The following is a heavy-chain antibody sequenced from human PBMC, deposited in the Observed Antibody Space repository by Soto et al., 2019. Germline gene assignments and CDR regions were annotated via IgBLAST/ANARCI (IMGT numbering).Heavy chain of an antibody. V-gene: IGHV1-2*02. Sequence: GASVKVACKAAGYAFTGDYMHWLSQDTGQGLEWVGWINPNSGGTNYAQKLQRRVTMTRDTSISTAYMELSRLKSDDTVVYYCARARWIVGANCFDPWGQGTLVTVSS. J-gene: IGHJ5*02. CDR1: GYAFTGDY. CDR3: ARARWIVGANCFDP. D-gene: IGHD1-26*01. CDR2: INPNSGGT.